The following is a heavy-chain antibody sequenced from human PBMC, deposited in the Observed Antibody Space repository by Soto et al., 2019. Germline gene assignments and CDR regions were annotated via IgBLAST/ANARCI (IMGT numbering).Heavy chain of an antibody. J-gene: IGHJ4*02. CDR3: ARGADPYLRPSFDY. CDR1: GGSFSGYY. CDR2: INHSGRT. D-gene: IGHD2-21*01. V-gene: IGHV4-34*01. Sequence: PSETLSLTCAVYGGSFSGYYWTWIRQPPGKGLEWIGEINHSGRTNYNPSLKSRLTVSVDTAKNQFSLNLSSVSAADTAVYYCARGADPYLRPSFDYWGQGILVTVSS.